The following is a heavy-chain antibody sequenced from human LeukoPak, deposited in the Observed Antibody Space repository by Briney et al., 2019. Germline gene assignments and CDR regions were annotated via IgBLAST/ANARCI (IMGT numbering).Heavy chain of an antibody. J-gene: IGHJ6*02. D-gene: IGHD4-17*01. Sequence: GGSLRLSCAASGFTFSSYGMHWVRQAPGKGLEWVAVILSNGSNKYYADSVKGRFTISRDNSKNTLYLQMNSLRAEDTAVYYCAKDRLMTTVTTLYYYYDMDVWGQGTTVTVSS. CDR2: ILSNGSNK. CDR1: GFTFSSYG. V-gene: IGHV3-30*18. CDR3: AKDRLMTTVTTLYYYYDMDV.